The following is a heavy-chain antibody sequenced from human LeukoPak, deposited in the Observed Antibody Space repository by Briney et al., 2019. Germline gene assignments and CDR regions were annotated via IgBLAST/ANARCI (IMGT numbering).Heavy chain of an antibody. J-gene: IGHJ4*02. CDR3: ARDRDGYNSPFDY. CDR2: ISYDGSNK. CDR1: GFTFSSYA. V-gene: IGHV3-30*04. D-gene: IGHD5-24*01. Sequence: GGSLRLSCAASGFTFSSYAMHWVRQAPGKGLEWVAVISYDGSNKYCADSVKGRFTISRDNSKNTLYLQMNSLRAEDTAVYYCARDRDGYNSPFDYWGQGTLVTVSS.